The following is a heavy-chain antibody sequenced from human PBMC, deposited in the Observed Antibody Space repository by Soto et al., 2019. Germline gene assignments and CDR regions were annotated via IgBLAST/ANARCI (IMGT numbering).Heavy chain of an antibody. V-gene: IGHV4-30-2*01. CDR1: GGSISSGGYS. J-gene: IGHJ4*02. CDR3: ARGGYYGSGSLDY. CDR2: IYHSGST. D-gene: IGHD3-10*01. Sequence: QLQLQESGSGLVKPSQTLSLTCAVSGGSISSGGYSWSWIRQPPGKGLEWIGYIYHSGSTYYNPSMKGRVTLTVDRSKNQFSLKLSSVTAADTAVYYCARGGYYGSGSLDYWCQGTQVTVSS.